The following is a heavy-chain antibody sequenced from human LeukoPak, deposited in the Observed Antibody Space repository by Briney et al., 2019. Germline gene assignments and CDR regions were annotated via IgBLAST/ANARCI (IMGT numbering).Heavy chain of an antibody. CDR1: GGSISSSSYY. CDR2: IYYSGST. CDR3: ARHRDGDHFDY. D-gene: IGHD4-17*01. J-gene: IGHJ4*02. Sequence: SETLSLTCTVSGGSISSSSYYWGWIRQPPGKGLEWIGSIYYSGSTYYNPSLKSRVTISVDTSKNQFSLKLSSVTAADTAVYYCARHRDGDHFDYWGQGTLVTVPS. V-gene: IGHV4-39*01.